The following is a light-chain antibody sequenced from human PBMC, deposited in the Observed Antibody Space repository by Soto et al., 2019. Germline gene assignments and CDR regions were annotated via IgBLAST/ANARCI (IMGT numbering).Light chain of an antibody. V-gene: IGKV3-15*01. CDR3: QHYNNWPPWA. CDR2: GAS. CDR1: QSVSSN. J-gene: IGKJ1*01. Sequence: DIVMTQSPATLSVSPGERATLACLASQSVSSNLSWYQQKPGQAPRLLIYGASTRATVIPARFSGSGSGTEFTLTISSLQSEDFAVYYCQHYNNWPPWAFGQGTKVEIK.